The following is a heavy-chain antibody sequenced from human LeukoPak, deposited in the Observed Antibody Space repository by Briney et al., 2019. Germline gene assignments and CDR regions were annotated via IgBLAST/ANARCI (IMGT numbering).Heavy chain of an antibody. Sequence: SETLSLTCTVSGGSISSYHWSWIRQPPGKGLEWIGYMSYSGSTNYNPSLKSRVTISIDTSKNQFSLKLSSVTAADTAMYYCARIRGWEGSRSYYYCYMDVWGKGTTVTVSS. CDR2: MSYSGST. D-gene: IGHD1-26*01. CDR1: GGSISSYH. J-gene: IGHJ6*03. CDR3: ARIRGWEGSRSYYYCYMDV. V-gene: IGHV4-59*01.